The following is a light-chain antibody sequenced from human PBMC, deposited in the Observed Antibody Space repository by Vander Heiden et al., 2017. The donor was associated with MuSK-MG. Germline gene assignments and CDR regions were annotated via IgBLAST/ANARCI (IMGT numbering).Light chain of an antibody. CDR1: QSISSY. CDR2: GAS. Sequence: EIVLTQSPGTLSLSPGERATLSCRASQSISSYLAWYQQKPGQAPRLLIYGASSRATGIPDRFSGSGSGTDFTLTISRLEPEDFGVYYCQQYGSSPWTFRHGTKVGIK. CDR3: QQYGSSPWT. J-gene: IGKJ1*01. V-gene: IGKV3-20*01.